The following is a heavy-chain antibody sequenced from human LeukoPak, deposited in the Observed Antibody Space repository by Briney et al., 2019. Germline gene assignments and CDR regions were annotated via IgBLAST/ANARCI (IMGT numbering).Heavy chain of an antibody. Sequence: GGSLRLSCAASGFTFDAYAMHWVRQAPGKGLEWVSGISWNGYSIAYADSVKGRFTITRDNAKNSLYLQMNSLRPDDTAFYYCATYSGSNYALDYWGQGTLVTVSS. D-gene: IGHD1-26*01. J-gene: IGHJ4*02. CDR1: GFTFDAYA. CDR3: ATYSGSNYALDY. CDR2: ISWNGYSI. V-gene: IGHV3-9*01.